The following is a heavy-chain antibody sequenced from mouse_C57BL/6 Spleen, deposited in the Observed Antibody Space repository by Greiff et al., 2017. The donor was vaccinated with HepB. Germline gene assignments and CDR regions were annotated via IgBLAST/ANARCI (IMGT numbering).Heavy chain of an antibody. CDR3: ARHEEADYGNYAMDY. CDR2: FYPGSGSI. Sequence: VKLVESGAELVKPGASVKLSCKASGYTFTEYTIHWVKQRSGQGLEWIGWFYPGSGSIKYNEKFKDKATLTADKSSSTVYMELSRLTSEDSAVYFCARHEEADYGNYAMDYWGQGTSVTVSS. V-gene: IGHV1-62-2*01. J-gene: IGHJ4*01. D-gene: IGHD1-1*01. CDR1: GYTFTEYT.